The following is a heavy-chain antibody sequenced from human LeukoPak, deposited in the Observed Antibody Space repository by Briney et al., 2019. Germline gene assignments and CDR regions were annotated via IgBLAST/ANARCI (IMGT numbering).Heavy chain of an antibody. CDR1: GYSISSGYY. D-gene: IGHD3-22*01. V-gene: IGHV4-38-2*02. J-gene: IGHJ5*02. CDR2: IYHSGST. CDR3: ARVNYYDSSGLGP. Sequence: SETLSLTCTVSGYSISSGYYWGWIRQPPGKGLEWIGSIYHSGSTYYNPSLKSRVTISVDTSKNQFSLKLSSVTAADTAVYYCARVNYYDSSGLGPWGQGTLVTVSS.